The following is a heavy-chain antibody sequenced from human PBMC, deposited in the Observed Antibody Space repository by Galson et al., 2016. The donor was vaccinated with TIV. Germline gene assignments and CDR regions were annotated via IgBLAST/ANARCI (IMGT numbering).Heavy chain of an antibody. CDR2: INTDGTTT. Sequence: SLRLSCAASGFTFSSYWLHWVRPAPGKGLVWVSRINTDGTTTTYADPLKGRFTVPRDNAKNTLYLQMNSLRAEDTAVYYWTRPSHYYDISSYYPLDYWGQGTLVTVSS. CDR3: TRPSHYYDISSYYPLDY. J-gene: IGHJ4*02. CDR1: GFTFSSYW. V-gene: IGHV3-74*01. D-gene: IGHD3-22*01.